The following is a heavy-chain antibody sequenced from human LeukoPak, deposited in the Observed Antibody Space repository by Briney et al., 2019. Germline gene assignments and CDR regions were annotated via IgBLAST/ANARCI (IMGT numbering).Heavy chain of an antibody. CDR3: ARDRVHPEIVPARGGYYFDY. D-gene: IGHD2-2*01. J-gene: IGHJ4*02. Sequence: SETLSLTCTVSGGSISSGGYYWSWIRQPPGKGLEWIGYIYHSGSTYYNPSLKSRVTISVDRSKNQFSLKLSSVTAADTAVYYCARDRVHPEIVPARGGYYFDYWGQGTLVTVSS. CDR1: GGSISSGGYY. CDR2: IYHSGST. V-gene: IGHV4-30-2*01.